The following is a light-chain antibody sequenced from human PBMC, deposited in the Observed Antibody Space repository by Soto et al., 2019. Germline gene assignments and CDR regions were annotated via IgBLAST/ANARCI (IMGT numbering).Light chain of an antibody. V-gene: IGKV3-15*01. Sequence: EIVMTQSPATLSVSPGERATLSCRASQSVSSNLAWYQQKPGQAPRLLIYGASTRATGIPDRFSGSGSGTEFTLTISSLQSEDFAVYYCQQYNNWPPWTFGQGTKVELK. CDR2: GAS. J-gene: IGKJ1*01. CDR1: QSVSSN. CDR3: QQYNNWPPWT.